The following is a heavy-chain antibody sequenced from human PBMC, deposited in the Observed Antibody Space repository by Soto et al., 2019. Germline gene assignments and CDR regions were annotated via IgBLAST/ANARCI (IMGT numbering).Heavy chain of an antibody. CDR3: VKDDGGYPSTPPH. D-gene: IGHD3-22*01. J-gene: IGHJ4*02. CDR2: ISGSGDRT. V-gene: IGHV3-23*01. CDR1: GISIGNSP. Sequence: EVQLLESGGGLVQPGGSLRLSCEASGISIGNSPMSWVRQAPGKGLDWVSGISGSGDRTYYADSAKGRFTISKDISKNSLSLQLDSLGVEDTAVDFCVKDDGGYPSTPPHWGQGTLVTVSS.